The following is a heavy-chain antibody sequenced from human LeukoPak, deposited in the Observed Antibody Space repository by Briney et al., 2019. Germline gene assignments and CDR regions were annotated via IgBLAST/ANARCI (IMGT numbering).Heavy chain of an antibody. CDR3: AKSTGSGVYRPFDP. J-gene: IGHJ5*02. CDR2: ISSSGSTI. V-gene: IGHV3-11*01. CDR1: GFTFSDYY. Sequence: SGGSLRLSCAASGFTFSDYYMSWIRQAPGKGLEWVSYISSSGSTIYYADSVKGRFTISRDNAKNSLYLQMNSLRAEDTAVYYCAKSTGSGVYRPFDPWGQGTLVTVSS. D-gene: IGHD5/OR15-5a*01.